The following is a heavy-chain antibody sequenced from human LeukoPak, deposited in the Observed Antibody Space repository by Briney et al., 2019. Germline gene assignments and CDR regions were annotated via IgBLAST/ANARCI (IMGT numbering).Heavy chain of an antibody. CDR3: ARDLQWLVHGGGYYFDY. Sequence: ASVKVSCKASGYTFTSYYMHWVRQAPGQGLEWMGIINPSGGSTSYAQKFQGRVTMTRDTSTSTVYMELSSLRSEDTVVYYCARDLQWLVHGGGYYFDYWGQGTLVTVSS. D-gene: IGHD6-19*01. J-gene: IGHJ4*02. V-gene: IGHV1-46*01. CDR1: GYTFTSYY. CDR2: INPSGGST.